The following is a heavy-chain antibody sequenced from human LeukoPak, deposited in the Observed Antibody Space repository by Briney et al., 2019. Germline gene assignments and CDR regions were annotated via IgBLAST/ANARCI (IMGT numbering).Heavy chain of an antibody. V-gene: IGHV4-4*07. CDR3: ASGGDYYDSSGYQFGY. J-gene: IGHJ4*02. CDR2: IYTSGST. Sequence: SETLSLTYTVSGGSISSYYWSWIRQPAGKGLEWIGRIYTSGSTNYNPSLKSRVTMSVDTSKNQFSLKLSSLTAADTAAYYCASGGDYYDSSGYQFGYWGQGTLVTVSS. D-gene: IGHD3-22*01. CDR1: GGSISSYY.